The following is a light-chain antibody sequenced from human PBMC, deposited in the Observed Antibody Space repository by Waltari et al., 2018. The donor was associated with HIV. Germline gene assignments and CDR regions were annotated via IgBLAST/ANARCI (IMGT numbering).Light chain of an antibody. CDR2: DNN. CDR3: GTWDSSLSAVL. J-gene: IGLJ2*01. CDR1: SSNIGNNY. Sequence: QSVLTQSPSVSAAPGQKVTISCSGSSSNIGNNYVSWYQQLPGTAPKLLIYDNNKRPSGIPDRFTGSKSGTSATLVITGLQTGDEADYYGGTWDSSLSAVLFGGGTKLTVL. V-gene: IGLV1-51*01.